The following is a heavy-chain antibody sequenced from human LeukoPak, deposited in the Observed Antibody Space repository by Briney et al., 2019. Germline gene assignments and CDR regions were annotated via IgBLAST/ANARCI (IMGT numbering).Heavy chain of an antibody. CDR2: IYYSGST. J-gene: IGHJ4*02. CDR1: GGSLSSYY. CDR3: AGRPYYYGSGSYLR. D-gene: IGHD3-10*01. Sequence: SETLSLTCTVSGGSLSSYYWSWIRQPPGKGLEWIGYIYYSGSTNYNPSLKSRVTISVDTSKNQFSLKLSSVTAADTAVYYCAGRPYYYGSGSYLRWGQGTLVTVSS. V-gene: IGHV4-59*08.